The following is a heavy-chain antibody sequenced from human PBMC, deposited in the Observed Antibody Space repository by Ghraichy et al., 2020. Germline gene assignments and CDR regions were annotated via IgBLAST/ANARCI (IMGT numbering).Heavy chain of an antibody. CDR1: GFTFSSYS. V-gene: IGHV3-48*02. CDR3: ARDLYDFWSGYYTSWLGYGMDV. CDR2: ISSSSSTI. D-gene: IGHD3-3*01. Sequence: GSLRLSCAASGFTFSSYSMNWVRQAPGKELEWVSYISSSSSTIYYADSVKGRFTISRDNAKNSLYLQMNSLRDEDTAVYYCARDLYDFWSGYYTSWLGYGMDVWGQGTTVTVSS. J-gene: IGHJ6*02.